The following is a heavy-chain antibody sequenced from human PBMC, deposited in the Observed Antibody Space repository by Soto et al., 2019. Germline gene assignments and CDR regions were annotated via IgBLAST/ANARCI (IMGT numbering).Heavy chain of an antibody. CDR2: INLNDGGT. CDR1: EYSLGDCY. V-gene: IGHV1-2*02. CDR3: AAELYSGGRCCSFDI. J-gene: IGHJ3*02. Sequence: GAPVEVSCKASEYSLGDCYLHWVRKAHEQGLEWMGWINLNDGGTNSPRKFQGRLTITRDMSTTTAYMELSSLRSDDTAVYYCAAELYSGGRCCSFDIWGQGTMVTVSS. D-gene: IGHD2-15*01.